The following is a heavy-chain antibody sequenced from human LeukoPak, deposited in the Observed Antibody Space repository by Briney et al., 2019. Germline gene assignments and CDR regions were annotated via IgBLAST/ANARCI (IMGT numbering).Heavy chain of an antibody. CDR3: ARVGRLGYCSSTSCPYYYYMDV. CDR2: IYTSGST. D-gene: IGHD2-2*01. V-gene: IGHV4-61*02. J-gene: IGHJ6*03. Sequence: PSQTLSLTCTVSGGSISSGSYYWSWIRQPAGKGLEWIGRIYTSGSTNYNPSLKSRVTISVDTSKNQFSLKLSSVTAADTAVYYCARVGRLGYCSSTSCPYYYYMDVWGKGTTVTVSS. CDR1: GGSISSGSYY.